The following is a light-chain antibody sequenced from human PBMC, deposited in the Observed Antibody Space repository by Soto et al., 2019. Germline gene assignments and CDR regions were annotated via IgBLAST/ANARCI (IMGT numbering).Light chain of an antibody. Sequence: AIQMTQSPSSLSASVGDRVTITCRASQDIRSYLGWYQQKHGKAPKLLIFAASNLHSGVPSRFSGSGSGTVFTLTISSLHPEDFATYYCLQDLSYPRTFGQGTKVEI. V-gene: IGKV1-6*01. CDR1: QDIRSY. CDR2: AAS. CDR3: LQDLSYPRT. J-gene: IGKJ1*01.